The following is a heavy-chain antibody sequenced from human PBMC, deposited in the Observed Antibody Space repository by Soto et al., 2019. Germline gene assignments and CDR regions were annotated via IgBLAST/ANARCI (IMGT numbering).Heavy chain of an antibody. V-gene: IGHV1-18*01. CDR1: GYTFTSYG. D-gene: IGHD6-19*01. CDR3: ARDVSGDSSGWTN. Sequence: ASVKVSCKASGYTFTSYGISWVRQAPGQGLEWMGWISAYNGNTNYAQKLQGRVTISVDTSKNQFSLKLSSVTAADTAVYYCARDVSGDSSGWTNWGR. J-gene: IGHJ2*01. CDR2: ISAYNGNT.